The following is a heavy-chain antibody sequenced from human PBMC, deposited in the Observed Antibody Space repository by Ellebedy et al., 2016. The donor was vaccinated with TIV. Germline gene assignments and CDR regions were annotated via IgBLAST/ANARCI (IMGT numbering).Heavy chain of an antibody. V-gene: IGHV4-59*01. Sequence: PSETLSLTCTVSGGSISSYYWSWIRQPPGKGLEWIGYIYYSGSTNYNPSLKSRVTISVDTSKHQFSLKLSSVTAADTAVYYCASVKLSDCSGGSCYSYWFNPWGQGTLVTVSS. CDR3: ASVKLSDCSGGSCYSYWFNP. CDR2: IYYSGST. D-gene: IGHD2-15*01. CDR1: GGSISSYY. J-gene: IGHJ5*02.